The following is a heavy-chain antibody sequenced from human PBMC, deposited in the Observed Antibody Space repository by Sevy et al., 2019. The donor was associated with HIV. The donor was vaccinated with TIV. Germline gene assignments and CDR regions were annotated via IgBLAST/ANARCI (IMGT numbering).Heavy chain of an antibody. CDR3: AGENAWGRGYS. V-gene: IGHV4-59*11. J-gene: IGHJ4*02. CDR1: GGSITSLY. Sequence: SETLSLTCTVSGGSITSLYWNWIRQPPGKGLEWIANSYYNGHINYDPSLKSRVTLSLDTSKNQFSLRLGSVTAADTARYYCAGENAWGRGYSWGQGTLVTVSS. D-gene: IGHD1-26*01. CDR2: SYYNGHI.